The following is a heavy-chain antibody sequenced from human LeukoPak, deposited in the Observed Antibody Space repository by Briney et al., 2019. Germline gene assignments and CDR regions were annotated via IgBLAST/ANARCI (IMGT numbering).Heavy chain of an antibody. J-gene: IGHJ4*02. CDR2: ISSSSSYI. CDR3: AKDRHYYDSGGQYYFDY. V-gene: IGHV3-21*01. CDR1: GFTFSSYS. Sequence: GGSLRLSCAASGFTFSSYSMNWVRQAPGKGLEWVSSISSSSSYIYYADSVKGRFTISRDNSKNTLYLQMNSLRAEDTAVYYCAKDRHYYDSGGQYYFDYWGQGTLVTVSS. D-gene: IGHD3-22*01.